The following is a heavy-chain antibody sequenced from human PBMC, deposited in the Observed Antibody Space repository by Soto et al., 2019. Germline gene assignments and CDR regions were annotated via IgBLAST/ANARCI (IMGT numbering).Heavy chain of an antibody. CDR1: GCSFISSNDY. D-gene: IGHD3-22*01. V-gene: IGHV4-39*07. J-gene: IGHJ3*02. CDR3: ARTYDDSGPNSGGYGFDI. CDR2: FYFGGST. Sequence: SATLSLTCTVSGCSFISSNDYWVWIRQPPGKGLEWVGSFYFGGSTYYNPSLMSRVIVSVDTSKNQFSLKLNSVTAADTAVYYCARTYDDSGPNSGGYGFDIWGQGTMVT.